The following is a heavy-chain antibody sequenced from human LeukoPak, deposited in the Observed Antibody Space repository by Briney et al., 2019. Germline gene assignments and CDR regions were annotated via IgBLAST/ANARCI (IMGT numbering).Heavy chain of an antibody. D-gene: IGHD4-23*01. Sequence: GGSLRPSCAASGFTFSSYWMNWVRQAPGKGLVWVSRIASDGSSTTYADSVKGRFSISRDNAKNTLYLQMNSLRVEDTAVYYCARGRPHGNDYWGQGTLVTVSS. CDR3: ARGRPHGNDY. V-gene: IGHV3-74*01. CDR1: GFTFSSYW. CDR2: IASDGSST. J-gene: IGHJ4*02.